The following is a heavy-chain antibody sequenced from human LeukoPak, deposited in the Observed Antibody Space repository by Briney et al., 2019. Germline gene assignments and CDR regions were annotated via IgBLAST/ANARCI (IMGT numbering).Heavy chain of an antibody. V-gene: IGHV4-38-2*02. CDR1: DYSISSGFF. Sequence: SETLSLTCTVSDYSISSGFFWGWIRQPPGKGLEWIGSIYHSGSTNYNPSLKSRVTISVDTSKNQFSLKLSSVTAADTAVYYCAIDSTDAFDIWGQGTMVTVSS. D-gene: IGHD3-22*01. J-gene: IGHJ3*02. CDR3: AIDSTDAFDI. CDR2: IYHSGST.